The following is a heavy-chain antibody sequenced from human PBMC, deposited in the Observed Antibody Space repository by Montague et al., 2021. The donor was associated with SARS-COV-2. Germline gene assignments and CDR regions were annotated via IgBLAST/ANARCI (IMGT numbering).Heavy chain of an antibody. CDR1: GDSISSDNW. V-gene: IGHV4-4*02. J-gene: IGHJ4*02. Sequence: SETLSLTCAVSGDSISSDNWWWTWVRQPPGKGLEWIGEMYHSGSTNYNPSLKCRVTISIDKSMNQFSLNLNSVTAADTAVYYCARVRFVDKARDSDCWGQGTLVTVSS. CDR3: ARVRFVDKARDSDC. CDR2: MYHSGST. D-gene: IGHD2-15*01.